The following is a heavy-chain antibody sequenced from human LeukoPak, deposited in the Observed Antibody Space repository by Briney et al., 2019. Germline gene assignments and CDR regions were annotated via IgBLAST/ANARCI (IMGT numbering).Heavy chain of an antibody. V-gene: IGHV3-21*01. CDR3: ARDPEGDY. J-gene: IGHJ4*02. CDR2: ITGSSSYI. Sequence: PGGSLRLSCAASGFTFSSYSMNWVRQAPGRGPEWVSSITGSSSYIYYADSVKGRFTISRDNAKNSLYLQMNSLRAEDTAVYYCARDPEGDYWGQGTLVTVSS. CDR1: GFTFSSYS.